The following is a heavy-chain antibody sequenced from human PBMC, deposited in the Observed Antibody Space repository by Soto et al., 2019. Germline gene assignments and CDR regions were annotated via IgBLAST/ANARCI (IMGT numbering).Heavy chain of an antibody. D-gene: IGHD3-3*01. CDR1: GGNFSNFA. J-gene: IGHJ5*01. CDR2: IIPMFGAA. V-gene: IGHV1-69*01. CDR3: ARDFGLHNCFDS. Sequence: QVQLVQSGAEVKKPGSSVKVSCTASGGNFSNFAISWVRQAPGQGLEWMGGIIPMFGAADYAQEFQGRVTITADESTSTAYMELSSLRSEDTAMYYCARDFGLHNCFDSWGQGTQVTVSS.